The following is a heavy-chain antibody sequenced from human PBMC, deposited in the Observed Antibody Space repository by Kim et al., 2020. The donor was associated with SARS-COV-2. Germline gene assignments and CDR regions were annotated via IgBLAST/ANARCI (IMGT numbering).Heavy chain of an antibody. CDR1: GFTFSSYA. V-gene: IGHV3-30*04. Sequence: GGSLRLSCAASGFTFSSYAMHWVRQAPGKGLEWVAVISYDGSNKYYADSVKGRFTISRDNSKNTLYLQMNSLRAEDTAVYYCARAPYQPLLEGGVYWGQGTLVTVSS. D-gene: IGHD2-2*01. CDR2: ISYDGSNK. CDR3: ARAPYQPLLEGGVY. J-gene: IGHJ4*02.